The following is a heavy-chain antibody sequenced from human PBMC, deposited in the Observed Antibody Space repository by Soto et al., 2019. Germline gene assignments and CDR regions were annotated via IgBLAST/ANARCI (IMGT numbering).Heavy chain of an antibody. Sequence: QPGGSLRLSCAASGFTFSSYSMNWVRLAPGKGLEWVSYISSSSSTIYYADSVKGRFTISRDNAKNSLYLQMNSLRDEDTAVYYCAREITIFGVVNAPDYWGQGTLVTVSS. CDR3: AREITIFGVVNAPDY. CDR2: ISSSSSTI. V-gene: IGHV3-48*02. J-gene: IGHJ4*02. D-gene: IGHD3-3*01. CDR1: GFTFSSYS.